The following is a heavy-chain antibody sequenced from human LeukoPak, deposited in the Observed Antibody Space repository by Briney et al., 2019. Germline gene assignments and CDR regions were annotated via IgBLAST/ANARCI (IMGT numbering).Heavy chain of an antibody. D-gene: IGHD3/OR15-3a*01. J-gene: IGHJ4*02. CDR3: ARAWTGDY. Sequence: GGSLRLSCAASGFTFSSYAMSWVRQAPGKGLEWVSTIGVSSGFTYYADSVKGRFTISRDDSKNTLYLQMNSLRVEDTAVYYCARAWTGDYWGQGTLVTVSS. CDR1: GFTFSSYA. V-gene: IGHV3-23*01. CDR2: IGVSSGFT.